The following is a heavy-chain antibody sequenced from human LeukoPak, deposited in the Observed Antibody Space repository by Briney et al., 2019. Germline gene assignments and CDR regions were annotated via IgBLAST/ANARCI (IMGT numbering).Heavy chain of an antibody. CDR2: ISGSGGST. V-gene: IGHV3-23*01. CDR3: AKTRYYYDSSGYYYAYYFDY. CDR1: GFTFSSCA. D-gene: IGHD3-22*01. Sequence: GGSLRLSCAASGFTFSSCAMSWVRQAPGKGLEWVSAISGSGGSTYYADSVKGRFTISRDNSKNTLYLQMNSLRAEDTAVYYCAKTRYYYDSSGYYYAYYFDYWGQGTLVTVSS. J-gene: IGHJ4*02.